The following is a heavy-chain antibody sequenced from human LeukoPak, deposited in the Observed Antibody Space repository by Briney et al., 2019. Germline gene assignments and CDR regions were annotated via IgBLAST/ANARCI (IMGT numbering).Heavy chain of an antibody. CDR2: ISAYNGNT. Sequence: GASVKVSCKASGYTFTSYGISWVRQAPGQGLEWMGWISAYNGNTNYAQKLQGRVTMTTDTSTSTAYMELRSLRSDDTAVYCCARDTVAAPANWFDPWGQGTLVTVSS. V-gene: IGHV1-18*01. D-gene: IGHD6-13*01. J-gene: IGHJ5*02. CDR3: ARDTVAAPANWFDP. CDR1: GYTFTSYG.